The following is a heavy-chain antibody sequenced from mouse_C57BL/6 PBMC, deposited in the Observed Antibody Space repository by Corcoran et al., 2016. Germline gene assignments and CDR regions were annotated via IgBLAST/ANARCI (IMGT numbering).Heavy chain of an antibody. Sequence: QVQLQQSGAELVKPGASVKISCKASGYAFSSYWMNWVKQRPGKGLERIGQIYPGDGDTNYNGKFKGKATLTADKSPSTAYMQLSSLTSEDSAVYFCAREDVRWYFDVWGTGTTVTVSS. CDR1: GYAFSSYW. V-gene: IGHV1-80*01. CDR2: IYPGDGDT. J-gene: IGHJ1*03. CDR3: AREDVRWYFDV.